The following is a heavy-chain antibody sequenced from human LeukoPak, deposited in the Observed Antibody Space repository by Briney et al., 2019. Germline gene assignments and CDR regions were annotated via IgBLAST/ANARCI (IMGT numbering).Heavy chain of an antibody. J-gene: IGHJ4*02. CDR1: GFTFSRYW. Sequence: GGSLRLSCVGSGFTFSRYWLNWVRQAPGKGLEWVANMNQDGSEIYYLDSVKGRFTISRDNAKNSVYLQMNSLRAEDTALYYCAKDISSGWSWPPSSPHPGFDSWGQGTLVTVSS. CDR2: MNQDGSEI. V-gene: IGHV3-7*03. CDR3: AKDISSGWSWPPSSPHPGFDS. D-gene: IGHD6-19*01.